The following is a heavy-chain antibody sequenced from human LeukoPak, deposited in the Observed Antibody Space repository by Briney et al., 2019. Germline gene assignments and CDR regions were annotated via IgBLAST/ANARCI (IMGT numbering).Heavy chain of an antibody. Sequence: GGALEISCKGSGYRFTSYWIGWVRPVPGKGVEGMGIIFPSYSDPTYSPSFHSHLPLSAHQSISTPYLPWSSLNASDTAMYYCARRGYDILTGYYQDYWGQGTLVTVSS. D-gene: IGHD3-9*01. V-gene: IGHV5-51*01. CDR3: ARRGYDILTGYYQDY. J-gene: IGHJ4*02. CDR2: IFPSYSDP. CDR1: GYRFTSYW.